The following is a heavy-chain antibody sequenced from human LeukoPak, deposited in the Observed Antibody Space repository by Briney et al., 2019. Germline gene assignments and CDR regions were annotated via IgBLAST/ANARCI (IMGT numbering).Heavy chain of an antibody. CDR1: GGSFSGYY. V-gene: IGHV4-34*01. D-gene: IGHD2-2*01. CDR3: AKEGRGYCTSTSCWGLYYHYMDV. CDR2: VNHSGST. Sequence: SETLSLTCAVSGGSFSGYYWSWIRQPPGKGLEWIGEVNHSGSTNYNPSLKSRVTISVDTSKNQFSLKLTSVTAADTAVYYCAKEGRGYCTSTSCWGLYYHYMDVWDKGATVTVSS. J-gene: IGHJ6*03.